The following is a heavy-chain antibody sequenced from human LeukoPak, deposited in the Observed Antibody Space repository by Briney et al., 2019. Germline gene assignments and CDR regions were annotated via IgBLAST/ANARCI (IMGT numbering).Heavy chain of an antibody. Sequence: PGGSLRLSCAASGFTFSSYAMSWVRQAPGKGLEWVSAISGSGGSTYYADSVKGRFTISRDNSKNTLYLQMNSLRAEDTAVYYCAKDLFSPLTTVTTPGYFDYWGQGTLVTVSS. CDR1: GFTFSSYA. J-gene: IGHJ4*02. D-gene: IGHD4-17*01. V-gene: IGHV3-23*01. CDR2: ISGSGGST. CDR3: AKDLFSPLTTVTTPGYFDY.